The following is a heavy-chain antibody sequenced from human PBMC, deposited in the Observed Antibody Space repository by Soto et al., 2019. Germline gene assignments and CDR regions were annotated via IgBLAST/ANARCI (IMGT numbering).Heavy chain of an antibody. V-gene: IGHV1-18*01. CDR3: ARSGPPAGY. D-gene: IGHD3-10*01. Sequence: QVQLVQSGAEVKKPGASVKVSCKASGYTFTSYALSWVGQAPGQGLEWMGRISAYNGNTKYAPNLQGRVTKTTDTSTTTAYMELRSLRSEDTAVYYCARSGPPAGYWGQGTRVSVSS. CDR2: ISAYNGNT. CDR1: GYTFTSYA. J-gene: IGHJ4*02.